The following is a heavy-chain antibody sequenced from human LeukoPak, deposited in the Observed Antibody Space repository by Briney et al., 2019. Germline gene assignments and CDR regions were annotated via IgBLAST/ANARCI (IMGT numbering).Heavy chain of an antibody. J-gene: IGHJ1*01. Sequence: SSETLSLTCTVSGGSISSSSYYWGWIRQPPGKGLEWIGSIYYSGSTYYNPSLKSRVTISVDTSKNQFSLKLSSVTAADTAVYYFTRHSRDSGGAFQYWGQGTPVTVSS. CDR1: GGSISSSSYY. CDR3: TRHSRDSGGAFQY. D-gene: IGHD4-23*01. CDR2: IYYSGST. V-gene: IGHV4-39*01.